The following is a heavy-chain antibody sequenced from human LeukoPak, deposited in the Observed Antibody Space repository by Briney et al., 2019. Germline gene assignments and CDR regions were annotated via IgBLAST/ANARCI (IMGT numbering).Heavy chain of an antibody. CDR1: GGSISSGGYY. J-gene: IGHJ4*02. CDR2: IYHSGST. D-gene: IGHD3-10*01. CDR3: DYGELTGFDY. Sequence: SETLSLTCTVSGGSISSGGYYWSWIRQPPGKGLEWIGYIYHSGSTYYNPSLKSRVTISVDTSKNQFSLKLSSVTAADTAVYYCDYGELTGFDYWGQGTLVTVSS. V-gene: IGHV4-30-2*01.